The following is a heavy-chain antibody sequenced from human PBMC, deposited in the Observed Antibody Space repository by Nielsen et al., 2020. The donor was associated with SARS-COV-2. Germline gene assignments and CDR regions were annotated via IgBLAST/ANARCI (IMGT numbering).Heavy chain of an antibody. V-gene: IGHV5-51*01. J-gene: IGHJ3*02. CDR2: IYPGDSDT. Sequence: GESLKISCKGSGYSFTNSWIGWVRQMPGKGLEWMGIIYPGDSDTRYSPSFQGLVTMSADKSISIVYLQWSSLKASDTAMYYCARGRYWDSSVSGYGFDIWGQGTMVTVSS. CDR3: ARGRYWDSSVSGYGFDI. CDR1: GYSFTNSW. D-gene: IGHD6-19*01.